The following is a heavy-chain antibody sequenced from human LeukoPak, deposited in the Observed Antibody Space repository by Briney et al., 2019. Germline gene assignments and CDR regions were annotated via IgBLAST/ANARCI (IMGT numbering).Heavy chain of an antibody. V-gene: IGHV3-30*04. CDR1: GFTFSSYA. J-gene: IGHJ4*02. D-gene: IGHD3-10*01. Sequence: SLRLSCAASGFTFSSYAMHWVRQAPGKGLEGVAVISYDGSNKYYADSVKGRFTISRDNSKNTLYLQMNSLRAEDTAVYYCASVEVSGYFDYWGQGTLVTVSS. CDR3: ASVEVSGYFDY. CDR2: ISYDGSNK.